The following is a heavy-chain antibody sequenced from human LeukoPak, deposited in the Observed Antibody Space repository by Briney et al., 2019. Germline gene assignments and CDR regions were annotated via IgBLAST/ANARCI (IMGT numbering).Heavy chain of an antibody. V-gene: IGHV3-15*07. CDR1: TFTKAW. D-gene: IGHD3-16*01. CDR3: TTEYFGGFEH. CDR2: VKNRGDGMAT. J-gene: IGHJ4*02. Sequence: GGSLRLSCVLSTFTKAWMNWVRQAPGKGLEWVGRVKNRGDGMATDYAAPVKGRFIISRDDSKKTVYLQMDSLKTEDTAVYFCTTEYFGGFEHWGQGTLVTVSS.